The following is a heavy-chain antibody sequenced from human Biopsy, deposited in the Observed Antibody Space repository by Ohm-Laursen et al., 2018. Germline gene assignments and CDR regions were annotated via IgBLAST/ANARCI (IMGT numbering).Heavy chain of an antibody. D-gene: IGHD3-9*01. Sequence: GSSVKVSCKAPGGTFSNYGVNWVRQAPGQGLEWLGGNIPILGTGNYAQKFQDRVTVAADTSTRTATMELRSLRSDDTAVYYCATKLTGYFHHWGQGTLVIVSS. J-gene: IGHJ1*01. CDR1: GGTFSNYG. CDR3: ATKLTGYFHH. CDR2: NIPILGTG. V-gene: IGHV1-69*06.